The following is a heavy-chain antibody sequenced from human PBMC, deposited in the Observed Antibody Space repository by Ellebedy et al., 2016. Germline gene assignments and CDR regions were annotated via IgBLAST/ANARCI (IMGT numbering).Heavy chain of an antibody. CDR3: ATLTIPGGSDF. Sequence: SETLSLXCTVSAYSISSGNYWAWIRQPPGKGLEWIGTVYHSGSTFYNPSLKSRVTISVDTSKNRFSLKVTSVTAADTAVYYCATLTIPGGSDFWGQGTLVTVSS. J-gene: IGHJ4*02. CDR2: VYHSGST. CDR1: AYSISSGNY. V-gene: IGHV4-38-2*02. D-gene: IGHD3-16*01.